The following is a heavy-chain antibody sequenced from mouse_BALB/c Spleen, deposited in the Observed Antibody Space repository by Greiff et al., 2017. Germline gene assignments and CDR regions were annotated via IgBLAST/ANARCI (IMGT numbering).Heavy chain of an antibody. CDR1: GFTFSSYY. D-gene: IGHD2-3*01. J-gene: IGHJ4*01. Sequence: EVKLMESGGGLVKLGGSLKLSCAASGFTFSSYYMSWVRQTPEKRLELVAAINSNGGSTYYPDTVKGRFTISRDNAKNTLYLQMSSLKSEDTALYYCARHVDDGYPYYAMDYWGQGTSVTVSS. CDR3: ARHVDDGYPYYAMDY. CDR2: INSNGGST. V-gene: IGHV5-6-2*01.